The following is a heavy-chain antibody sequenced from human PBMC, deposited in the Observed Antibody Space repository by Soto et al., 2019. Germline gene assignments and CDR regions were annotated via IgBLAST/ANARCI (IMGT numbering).Heavy chain of an antibody. Sequence: SVKVSCKASGGTFSSYAISWVRQAPGQGLEWMGGIIPIFGTANYAQKFQGRVTITADESTSTAYMELSSLRSEDTAVYYCAGRAIAEAGPGWFDPWGQGTLVTVSS. CDR3: AGRAIAEAGPGWFDP. V-gene: IGHV1-69*13. CDR1: GGTFSSYA. D-gene: IGHD6-13*01. J-gene: IGHJ5*02. CDR2: IIPIFGTA.